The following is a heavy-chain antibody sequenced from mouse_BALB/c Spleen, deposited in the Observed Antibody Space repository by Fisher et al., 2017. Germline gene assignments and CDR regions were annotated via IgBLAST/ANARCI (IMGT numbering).Heavy chain of an antibody. V-gene: IGHV1-69*02. CDR3: TREGVEYWYFDV. J-gene: IGHJ1*01. Sequence: KFKGKATLTVDKSSSTAYMQLSSLTSEDSAVYYCTREGVEYWYFDVWGAGTTVTVSS.